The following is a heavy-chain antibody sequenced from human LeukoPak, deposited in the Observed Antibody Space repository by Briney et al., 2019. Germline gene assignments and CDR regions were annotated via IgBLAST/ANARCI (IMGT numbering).Heavy chain of an antibody. V-gene: IGHV3-7*01. CDR3: ARDPHYDFWSGQTYYYYGMDV. CDR1: GFTFSSYW. Sequence: GGSLRLSCAASGFTFSSYWMSWVRPAPGKGLEWVANIKQDGSEKYYVDSVKGRFTISRDNAKNSLYLQMNSLRAEDTAVYYCARDPHYDFWSGQTYYYYGMDVWGQGTTVTVSS. CDR2: IKQDGSEK. J-gene: IGHJ6*02. D-gene: IGHD3-3*01.